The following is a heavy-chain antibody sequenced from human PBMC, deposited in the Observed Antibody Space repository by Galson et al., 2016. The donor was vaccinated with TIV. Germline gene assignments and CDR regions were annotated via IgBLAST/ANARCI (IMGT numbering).Heavy chain of an antibody. D-gene: IGHD3-16*01. CDR3: VIGGLGGGFDL. CDR1: GYTLNELS. Sequence: SVKVSCKVSGYTLNELSMHWARQAPGKGLEWMGVFDPQNGEPIYAQSFQDKVAMTEDTSTDTRYMELTNLRSEDSAVYYCVIGGLGGGFDLWGQGTMVTVSS. CDR2: FDPQNGEP. J-gene: IGHJ3*01. V-gene: IGHV1-24*01.